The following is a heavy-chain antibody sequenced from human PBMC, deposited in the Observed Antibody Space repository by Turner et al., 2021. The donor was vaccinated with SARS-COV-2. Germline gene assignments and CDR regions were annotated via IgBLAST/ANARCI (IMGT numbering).Heavy chain of an antibody. V-gene: IGHV1-24*01. CDR3: ATGVAVTGTPSAYYYYYGMDV. CDR1: GYTLTALS. Sequence: QVQLVQSGAEVKKPGASVKVPCKVSGYTLTALSMHWVRQAPGKGLEWMGGFDPEEGETIYARKFQGRVTMTEDTSTDTAYMELSSLRAEDTAVYYCATGVAVTGTPSAYYYYYGMDVWGQGTTVTVSS. CDR2: FDPEEGET. J-gene: IGHJ6*02. D-gene: IGHD6-19*01.